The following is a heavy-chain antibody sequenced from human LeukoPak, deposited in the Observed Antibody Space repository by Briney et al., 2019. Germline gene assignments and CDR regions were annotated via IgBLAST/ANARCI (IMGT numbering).Heavy chain of an antibody. CDR2: IYYRGNT. V-gene: IGHV4-59*02. CDR1: GDSVSIYY. Sequence: SETLSLTCTVSGDSVSIYYWSWIRQPPGKGLEWIGYIYYRGNTNYNPSLKSRVTMAVDTSKNQFSLKVSSVAAADTAVYYCARAGNNWSFDYWGQGTLVTVSS. J-gene: IGHJ4*02. D-gene: IGHD1-1*01. CDR3: ARAGNNWSFDY.